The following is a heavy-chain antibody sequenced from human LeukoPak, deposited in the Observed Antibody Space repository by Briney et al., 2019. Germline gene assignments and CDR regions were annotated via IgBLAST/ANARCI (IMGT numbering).Heavy chain of an antibody. CDR3: ARLEYSSGAFDY. CDR1: GGSISSYY. CDR2: IYYSGST. Sequence: SETLSLTCTVSGGSISSYYWSWIRQPPGKGLEWIGYIYYSGSTNYNPSLKSRVTISVDTSKNQFSLKLSSVTAADTAVYYCARLEYSSGAFDYWGQGTLVTVSS. J-gene: IGHJ4*02. D-gene: IGHD6-19*01. V-gene: IGHV4-59*08.